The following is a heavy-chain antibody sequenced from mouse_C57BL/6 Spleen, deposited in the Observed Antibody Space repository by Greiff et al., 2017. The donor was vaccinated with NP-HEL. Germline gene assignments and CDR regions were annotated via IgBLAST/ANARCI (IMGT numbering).Heavy chain of an antibody. V-gene: IGHV1-5*01. D-gene: IGHD1-1*01. CDR1: GYTFTSYW. CDR2: IYPGNSDT. CDR3: TREDITTVDHFDY. Sequence: EVQLQQSGTVLARPGASVKMSCKTSGYTFTSYWMHWVKQRPGQGLEWIGAIYPGNSDTSYNQKFKGKAKLTAVTSASTAYMELSSLTNEDSAVYYCTREDITTVDHFDYWGQGTTLTVSS. J-gene: IGHJ2*01.